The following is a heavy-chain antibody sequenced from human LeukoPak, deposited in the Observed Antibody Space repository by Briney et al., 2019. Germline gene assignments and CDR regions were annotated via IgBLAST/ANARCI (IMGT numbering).Heavy chain of an antibody. CDR3: ARDAEHYGSGSYLDY. V-gene: IGHV3-48*03. D-gene: IGHD3-10*01. J-gene: IGHJ4*02. CDR2: ISSSGGTI. Sequence: GGSLRLSCAASGFTFSSYEMNWVRQAPGKGLEWVSYISSSGGTIYYADSVKGRFTISRDSSKNTVYLEMNSLRGEDTAVYYCARDAEHYGSGSYLDYWGQGSLVTVSS. CDR1: GFTFSSYE.